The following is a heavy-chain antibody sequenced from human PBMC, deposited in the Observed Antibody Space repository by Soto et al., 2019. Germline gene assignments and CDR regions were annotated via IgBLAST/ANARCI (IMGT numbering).Heavy chain of an antibody. CDR2: MSYNGSNK. CDR1: GFTFSSYG. Sequence: GGSLRLSCAASGFTFSSYGMHWVRQAPGKGLEWGAVMSYNGSNKYYADSVKGRFTISRDNSKNTLYLQMNSLRAEDTAVYYCAKRYYDSSARYFDYWGQGTLVTVSS. CDR3: AKRYYDSSARYFDY. D-gene: IGHD3-22*01. V-gene: IGHV3-30*18. J-gene: IGHJ4*02.